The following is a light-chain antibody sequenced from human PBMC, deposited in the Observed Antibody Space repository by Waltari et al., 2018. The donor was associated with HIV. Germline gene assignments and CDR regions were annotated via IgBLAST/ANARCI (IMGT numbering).Light chain of an antibody. Sequence: EIVLTQSPGALSLSPGERAPLSCRASQSVSSGYLAWYQQKPGQAPRLLIYGASSRATGVPDRFSGSGSGTDFTLTISRLEPEDFAVYYCQQYDNLPTFGGGTKVEI. J-gene: IGKJ4*01. CDR3: QQYDNLPT. CDR1: QSVSSGY. CDR2: GAS. V-gene: IGKV3-20*01.